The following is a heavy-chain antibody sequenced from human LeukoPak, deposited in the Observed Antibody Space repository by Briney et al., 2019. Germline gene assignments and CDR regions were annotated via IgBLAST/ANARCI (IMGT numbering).Heavy chain of an antibody. CDR3: ARDTQRYGGSYAIDY. V-gene: IGHV4-31*03. J-gene: IGHJ4*02. Sequence: SETLSLTCTVSGGSISSGGYYWRWIRQHPGKGLEWIGYIYYSGSTYYNPSLKSRVTISVDTSKNQFSLKLSSVTAADTAVYYCARDTQRYGGSYAIDYWGQGTLVTVSS. CDR2: IYYSGST. CDR1: GGSISSGGYY. D-gene: IGHD3-16*01.